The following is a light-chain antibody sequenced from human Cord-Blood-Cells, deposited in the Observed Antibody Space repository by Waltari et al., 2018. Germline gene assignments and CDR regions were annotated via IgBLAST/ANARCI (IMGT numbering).Light chain of an antibody. V-gene: IGLV3-1*01. CDR3: QAWDSSTYV. CDR2: QVS. J-gene: IGLJ1*01. Sequence: SYELTQPPSVSVSPGQTASITCSGAKLGDKYACWYQQKPGQSPVLVIYQVSKGPSGIPERFSGANSGNTATLTISGTQAMDEADYYCQAWDSSTYVFGTGTKVTVL. CDR1: KLGDKY.